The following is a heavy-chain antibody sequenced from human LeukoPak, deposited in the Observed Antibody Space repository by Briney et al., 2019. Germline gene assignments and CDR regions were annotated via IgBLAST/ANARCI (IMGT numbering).Heavy chain of an antibody. CDR3: ARDRLRGYCSGGSCYPLDY. CDR2: ISSSSSYI. J-gene: IGHJ4*02. D-gene: IGHD2-15*01. Sequence: GGSLRLSCAASGFTFSSYSMNWVRQAPGKGLEWVSSISSSSSYIYYADSVKGRFTISRDNAKNSLYLQMNSLRAEDTAVYYCARDRLRGYCSGGSCYPLDYWSQGTLVTVSS. CDR1: GFTFSSYS. V-gene: IGHV3-21*01.